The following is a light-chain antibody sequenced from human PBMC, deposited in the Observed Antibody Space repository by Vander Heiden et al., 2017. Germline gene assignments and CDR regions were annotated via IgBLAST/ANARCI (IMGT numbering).Light chain of an antibody. CDR1: SSDVGSYHL. CDR2: EVS. V-gene: IGLV2-23*02. CDR3: CSYAGSSTWV. Sequence: QSALTQPASVSGSPGQSITISCTGTSSDVGSYHLVSCYQQHPGKAPKLMIYEVSQRPSGVSNRFSGSKSGNTASLTISGLQAEDEADYYCCSYAGSSTWVFGGGTKLTVL. J-gene: IGLJ3*02.